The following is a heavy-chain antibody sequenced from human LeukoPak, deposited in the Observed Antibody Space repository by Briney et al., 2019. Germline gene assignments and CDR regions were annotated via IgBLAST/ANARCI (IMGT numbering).Heavy chain of an antibody. CDR3: ARDAREDGRFDP. V-gene: IGHV3-48*03. D-gene: IGHD5-24*01. CDR2: ISSSGGRT. Sequence: GGSLRLSCAASAFTFDTYEMNWVRQAPGKGLEWVSYISSSGGRTYYAESVKGRFTVSRDNAKNSLYLQTNSLRAEDTAVYYCARDAREDGRFDPWGQGTLVTVSS. CDR1: AFTFDTYE. J-gene: IGHJ5*02.